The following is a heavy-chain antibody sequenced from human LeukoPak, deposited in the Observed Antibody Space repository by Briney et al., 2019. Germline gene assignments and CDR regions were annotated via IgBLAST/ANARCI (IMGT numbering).Heavy chain of an antibody. CDR1: GFTFSSYA. J-gene: IGHJ4*02. V-gene: IGHV3-30*02. CDR2: IRNVGNDK. D-gene: IGHD1-26*01. CDR3: AKELAWELLYGDY. Sequence: PGGSLRLSCAASGFTFSSYAMSWVRQAPGKGLEWVAFIRNVGNDKYYADSVKGRFTISRDNSKNTLYLQMNSLRAEDTAVYYCAKELAWELLYGDYWGQGTLVTVSS.